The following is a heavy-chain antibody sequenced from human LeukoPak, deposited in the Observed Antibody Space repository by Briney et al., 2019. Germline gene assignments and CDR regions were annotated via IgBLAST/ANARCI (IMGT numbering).Heavy chain of an antibody. CDR3: AKEIGEYSSSSLDY. D-gene: IGHD6-6*01. J-gene: IGHJ4*02. V-gene: IGHV3-23*01. Sequence: AGSLRLSCAASGFTFSSYAMSWVRQAPGKGLEWVSSISGSGGNTYYADSVEGRFTISRDNSKNTLFLQMNSLRAEDTAVYYCAKEIGEYSSSSLDYWGQGTLVTVSS. CDR1: GFTFSSYA. CDR2: ISGSGGNT.